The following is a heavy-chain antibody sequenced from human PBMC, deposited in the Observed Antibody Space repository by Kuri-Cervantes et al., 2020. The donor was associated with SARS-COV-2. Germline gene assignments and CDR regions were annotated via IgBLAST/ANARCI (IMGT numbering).Heavy chain of an antibody. CDR1: GGSISSSSYC. J-gene: IGHJ4*02. V-gene: IGHV4-39*07. D-gene: IGHD6-19*01. CDR3: ASSSGWALSGPNDY. CDR2: IYYSGST. Sequence: SETLSLTCTVSGGSISSSSYCWGWIRQPPGKGLEGIGSIYYSGSTYYNPSLKSRVTISVDTSKNQFSLKLTSVTAADTAVYYCASSSGWALSGPNDYWGQASLTVSS.